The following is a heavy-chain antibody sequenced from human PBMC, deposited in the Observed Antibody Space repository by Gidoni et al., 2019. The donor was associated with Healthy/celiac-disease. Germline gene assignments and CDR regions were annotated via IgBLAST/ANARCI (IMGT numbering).Heavy chain of an antibody. D-gene: IGHD6-13*01. J-gene: IGHJ4*02. CDR1: GFTFSGPA. CDR2: IRSKANSYAT. CDR3: TRRGYIAAAVISYFDY. V-gene: IGHV3-73*02. Sequence: EVQLVESGGGLVQPGGSLKLSCAASGFTFSGPAMHWVRQASGKGLEWVGRIRSKANSYATAYAASVKGRFTISRDDSKNTAYLQMNSLKTEDTAVYYCTRRGYIAAAVISYFDYWGQGTLVTVSS.